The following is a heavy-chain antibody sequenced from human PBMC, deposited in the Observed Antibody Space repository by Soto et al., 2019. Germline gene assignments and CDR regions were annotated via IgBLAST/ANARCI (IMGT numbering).Heavy chain of an antibody. V-gene: IGHV1-69*10. CDR2: IIAIIGKT. D-gene: IGHD2-15*01. CDR3: ARDVASWFDP. CDR1: GGTFSSYA. J-gene: IGHJ5*02. Sequence: GASVKVSCKASGGTFSSYAISWVRQAPGQGLEWMGEIIAIIGKTNYAQKLQGRVTITADTSTSTAYMELRSLRSDDTAVYYCARDVASWFDPWGQGTLVTVSS.